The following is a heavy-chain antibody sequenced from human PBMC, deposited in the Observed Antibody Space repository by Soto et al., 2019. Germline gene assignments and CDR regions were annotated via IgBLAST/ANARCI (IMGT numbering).Heavy chain of an antibody. CDR1: GGSISSYY. CDR3: SSRWGDAFDI. Sequence: QVQLQESGPGLVKPSETLSLTCTVSGGSISSYYWSWIRQPPGKGLEWIGYIYYSGSTNYNPSLXCXVXIXLDTSKNQFSLKLSSVTAADTAVYYCSSRWGDAFDIWGQGTMVTVSS. D-gene: IGHD3-16*01. CDR2: IYYSGST. J-gene: IGHJ3*02. V-gene: IGHV4-59*01.